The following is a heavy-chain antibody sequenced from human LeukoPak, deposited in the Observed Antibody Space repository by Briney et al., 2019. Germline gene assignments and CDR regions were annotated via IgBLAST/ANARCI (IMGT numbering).Heavy chain of an antibody. CDR2: ISSDGSST. D-gene: IGHD5-12*01. J-gene: IGHJ4*02. V-gene: IGHV3-74*01. Sequence: PGGSLRLSCAASGFTFNSTWMHWVRQAPGKGLVWVSRISSDGSSTNYADSVKGRFTISRDNAKNTLYLQMNSLRAEDTAVYYCARDGLREFDYRGQGTLVTVSS. CDR1: GFTFNSTW. CDR3: ARDGLREFDY.